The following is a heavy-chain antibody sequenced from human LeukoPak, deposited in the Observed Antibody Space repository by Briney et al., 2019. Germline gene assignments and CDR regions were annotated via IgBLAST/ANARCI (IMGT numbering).Heavy chain of an antibody. J-gene: IGHJ4*02. CDR3: ARQYSSGWYRGTDYFDY. Sequence: GGSLRLSCAASGFTFSGYGMHWVRQPPGKGLEWLAFVRYDGSDEKYADSVKGRFTISRDNAKSSLYLQMNSLRAEDTAVYYCARQYSSGWYRGTDYFDYWGQGTLVTVSS. V-gene: IGHV3-30*02. CDR2: VRYDGSDE. CDR1: GFTFSGYG. D-gene: IGHD6-19*01.